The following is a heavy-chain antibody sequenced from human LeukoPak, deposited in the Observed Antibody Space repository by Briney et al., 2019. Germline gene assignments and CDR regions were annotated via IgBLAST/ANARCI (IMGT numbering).Heavy chain of an antibody. CDR3: AKTATGYSSGHYPGWPVDY. J-gene: IGHJ4*02. D-gene: IGHD6-19*01. CDR2: IFGSGGSA. CDR1: GFTFNSYA. Sequence: QAGGSLRLSCAASGFTFNSYAMYWVRQAPGKGLKWVSGIFGSGGSAHYADSVKGRFAISRDNSKNRVYLQMNSLRAEDTAVYYCAKTATGYSSGHYPGWPVDYWGQGTLVTVSS. V-gene: IGHV3-23*01.